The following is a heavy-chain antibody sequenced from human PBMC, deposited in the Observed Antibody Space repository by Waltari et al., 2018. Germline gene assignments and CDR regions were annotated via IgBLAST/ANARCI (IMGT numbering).Heavy chain of an antibody. J-gene: IGHJ3*02. D-gene: IGHD5-18*01. CDR3: AREFRGDTYGSDAFDI. CDR1: GFTFISYE. V-gene: IGHV3-48*03. Sequence: EVQLVESGGGLVQPGGSLRLSCAASGFTFISYEMNWVRQAPGMGLEWISYIDSRRSLIYYADSVKGRFTVSRDNAKNSLYLQMNSLRAEDTAVYYCAREFRGDTYGSDAFDIWGQGTMVTVSS. CDR2: IDSRRSLI.